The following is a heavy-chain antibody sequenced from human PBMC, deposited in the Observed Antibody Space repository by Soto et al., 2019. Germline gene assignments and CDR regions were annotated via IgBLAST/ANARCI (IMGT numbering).Heavy chain of an antibody. D-gene: IGHD3-10*01. CDR2: INPNSGGT. Sequence: AASVKVSCKASGYTFTGYYMHWVRQAPGQGLEWMGWINPNSGGTNYAQKFQGWVTMTRGTSISTAYMELSRLRSDDTAVYYCARDRGGLLWFGETTYFDYWGQGTLVTVSS. J-gene: IGHJ4*02. CDR1: GYTFTGYY. V-gene: IGHV1-2*04. CDR3: ARDRGGLLWFGETTYFDY.